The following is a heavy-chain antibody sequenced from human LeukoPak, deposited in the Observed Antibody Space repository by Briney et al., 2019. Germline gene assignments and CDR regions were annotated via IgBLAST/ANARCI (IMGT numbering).Heavy chain of an antibody. CDR3: ARAGRVGATRADDYYYYYMDV. Sequence: GGSLRLSCAASGFTFSSYWMSWVRQAPGKGLEWVANIKQDGSEKYYVDSVKGRFTISRDNAKNSLYLQMNSLRAEDTAVYYCARAGRVGATRADDYYYYYMDVWGKGTTVTVSS. V-gene: IGHV3-7*01. CDR1: GFTFSSYW. CDR2: IKQDGSEK. J-gene: IGHJ6*03. D-gene: IGHD1-26*01.